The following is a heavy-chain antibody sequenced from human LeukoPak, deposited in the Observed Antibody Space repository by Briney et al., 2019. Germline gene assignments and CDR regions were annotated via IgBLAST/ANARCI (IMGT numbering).Heavy chain of an antibody. CDR3: ARVIQGQQLVHSLWYFDL. V-gene: IGHV4-39*07. CDR2: IYYSGST. J-gene: IGHJ2*01. CDR1: GGSISSSSYY. D-gene: IGHD6-13*01. Sequence: SETLSLTCTVSGGSISSSSYYWGWIRQPPGKGLEWIGGIYYSGSTYYNPSLKSRVTISVDTSKNQFSLKLSSVTAADTAVYYCARVIQGQQLVHSLWYFDLWGRGTLVTVSS.